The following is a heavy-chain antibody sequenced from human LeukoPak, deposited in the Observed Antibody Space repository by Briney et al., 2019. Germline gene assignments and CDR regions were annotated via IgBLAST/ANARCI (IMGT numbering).Heavy chain of an antibody. CDR2: ISGSGGST. CDR3: AKYQPDSSGYYLPVYYYYGMDV. V-gene: IGHV3-23*01. Sequence: GGSLRLSCAASGFTFSSYAMSWVLQAPGNGLEWVSAISGSGGSTYYADSVKGRFTISRDNSKNTLYLQMNSLRAEDTAVYYCAKYQPDSSGYYLPVYYYYGMDVWGQGTTVTVSS. D-gene: IGHD3-22*01. CDR1: GFTFSSYA. J-gene: IGHJ6*02.